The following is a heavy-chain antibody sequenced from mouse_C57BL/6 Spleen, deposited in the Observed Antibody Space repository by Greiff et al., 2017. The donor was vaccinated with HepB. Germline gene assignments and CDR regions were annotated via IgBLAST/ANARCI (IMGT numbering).Heavy chain of an antibody. CDR2: INPSTGGT. CDR1: GYSFTGYY. Sequence: EVKLVESGPELVKPGASVKISCKASGYSFTGYYMHWVKQSSEKSLEWIGEINPSTGGTSYNQKFKGKATLTVDKSSSTAYMQLKSLTSEDSAVYYCARGAGSSWYFDVWGTGTTVTVSS. CDR3: ARGAGSSWYFDV. J-gene: IGHJ1*03. D-gene: IGHD1-1*01. V-gene: IGHV1-43*01.